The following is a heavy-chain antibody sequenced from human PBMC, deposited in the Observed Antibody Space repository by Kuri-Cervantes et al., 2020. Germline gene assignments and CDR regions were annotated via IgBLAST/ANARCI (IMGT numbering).Heavy chain of an antibody. CDR2: ISGSGGST. CDR1: GFTLSSYS. CDR3: AKGYSPGWYDY. D-gene: IGHD6-19*01. J-gene: IGHJ4*02. V-gene: IGHV3-23*01. Sequence: GESLKISCAASGFTLSSYSMSWVRQAPGKGLEWVSAISGSGGSTYYADSVKGRFTISRDNSKNTLYLQMNSLGAGDTAVYYCAKGYSPGWYDYWGQGTLVTVSS.